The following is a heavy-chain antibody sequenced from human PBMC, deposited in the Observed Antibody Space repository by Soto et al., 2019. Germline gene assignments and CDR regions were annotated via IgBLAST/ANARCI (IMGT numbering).Heavy chain of an antibody. J-gene: IGHJ2*01. CDR1: GYSFVTHG. D-gene: IGHD3-22*01. Sequence: ASVKVSCKASGYSFVTHGITWVRRAPGQGLEWMGWISGNRGDTNYAPRFQGRVTMTTDTSTSTAYMELRSLKSDDTAVYYCARSRQSSGYYYGRSPNHHWYFDFWGPGSLVPLCS. CDR3: ARSRQSSGYYYGRSPNHHWYFDF. CDR2: ISGNRGDT. V-gene: IGHV1-18*01.